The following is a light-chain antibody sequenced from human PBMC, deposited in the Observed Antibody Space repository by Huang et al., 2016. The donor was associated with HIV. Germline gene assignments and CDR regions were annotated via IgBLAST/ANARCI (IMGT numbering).Light chain of an antibody. J-gene: IGKJ4*01. CDR3: QQYGVLPLT. CDR1: QTLTNNY. V-gene: IGKV3-20*01. Sequence: EIVLTQSPGTLSLSPGEGAALSSRASQTLTNNYLAWYQQTPGQAPMLLFFGACNRATGIPDRFSGSGSVTDFTLTITKLEPEDFAVYYCQQYGVLPLTFGGGTKVEIK. CDR2: GAC.